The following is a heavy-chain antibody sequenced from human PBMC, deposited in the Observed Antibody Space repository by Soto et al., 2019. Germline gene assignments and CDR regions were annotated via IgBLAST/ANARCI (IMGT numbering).Heavy chain of an antibody. CDR3: ARVSPNRSSGWYWAYYFDY. D-gene: IGHD6-19*01. V-gene: IGHV3-11*01. J-gene: IGHJ4*02. Sequence: GGSLRLSCAASGFTFSDYYMSWIRQAPGKGLEWVSYISSSGSTIYYADSVKGRFTISRDNAKNSLYLQMNSLRAEDTAVYYCARVSPNRSSGWYWAYYFDYWGQGTLVTVSS. CDR2: ISSSGSTI. CDR1: GFTFSDYY.